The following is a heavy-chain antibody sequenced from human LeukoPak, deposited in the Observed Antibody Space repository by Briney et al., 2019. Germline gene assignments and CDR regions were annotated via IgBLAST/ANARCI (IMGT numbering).Heavy chain of an antibody. D-gene: IGHD3-10*01. V-gene: IGHV3-23*01. CDR2: ISGSGAST. Sequence: GGSLRLSCAASGFTFSSHWMHWVRQAPGKGLEWVSAISGSGASTYYADSVKGRFTISRDNSKNTLYLQMNSLRAEDTAIYYCAFSRGGESYYFDYWGQGTLVTVSS. J-gene: IGHJ4*02. CDR1: GFTFSSHW. CDR3: AFSRGGESYYFDY.